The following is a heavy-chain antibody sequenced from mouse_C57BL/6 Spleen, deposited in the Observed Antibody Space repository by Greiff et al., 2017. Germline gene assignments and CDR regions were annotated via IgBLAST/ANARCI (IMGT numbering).Heavy chain of an antibody. CDR1: GYTFTDYY. Sequence: VKLMESGAELVRPGASVKLSCKASGYTFTDYYINWVKQRPGQGLEWIARIYPGSGNTYYNEKFKGKATLTAEKSSSTAYMQLSSLTSEDSAVYFCARSLGVYFDVWGTGTTVTVSS. CDR3: ARSLGVYFDV. V-gene: IGHV1-76*01. CDR2: IYPGSGNT. D-gene: IGHD4-1*01. J-gene: IGHJ1*03.